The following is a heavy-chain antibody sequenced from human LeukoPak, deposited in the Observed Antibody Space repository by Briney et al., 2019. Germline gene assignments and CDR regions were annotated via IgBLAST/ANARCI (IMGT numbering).Heavy chain of an antibody. CDR3: ARDFFVSGESFFGS. D-gene: IGHD3-10*01. CDR2: INTDGSTT. Sequence: GGSLRLSCAASGFTFSSYWMHWVRQAPGKGLVWVSRINTDGSTTTYADSVKGRFAISRDNAKSTLYLHMNSLRAEDTAEYFCARDFFVSGESFFGSWGQGTLVTVSS. V-gene: IGHV3-74*01. J-gene: IGHJ5*01. CDR1: GFTFSSYW.